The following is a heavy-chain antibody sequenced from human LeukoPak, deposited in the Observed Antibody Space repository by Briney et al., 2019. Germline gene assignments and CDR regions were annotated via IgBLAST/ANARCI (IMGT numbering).Heavy chain of an antibody. D-gene: IGHD1-7*01. Sequence: GGSLRLSCAASGFTFSSYAMHWVRQAPGKGLEWVAVISYDGSNKYYADSVKGRFIISRDNSKNTLYLQMNSLRAEDTAVYYCARDMNNWNYATPDYWGQGTLVTVSS. CDR1: GFTFSSYA. J-gene: IGHJ4*02. CDR3: ARDMNNWNYATPDY. CDR2: ISYDGSNK. V-gene: IGHV3-30-3*01.